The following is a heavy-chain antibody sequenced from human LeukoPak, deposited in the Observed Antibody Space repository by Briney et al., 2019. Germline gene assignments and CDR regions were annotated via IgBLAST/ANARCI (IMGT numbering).Heavy chain of an antibody. Sequence: ASVKVSCTASGYTFTSYAMHWVRQAPGQRLEWMGWINAGNGNTKYSQKFQGRVTITRDTSASTAYMELSSLRSEDTAVYYCALPTGIAAAGIDYWGQGTLVTVSS. J-gene: IGHJ4*02. V-gene: IGHV1-3*01. CDR3: ALPTGIAAAGIDY. D-gene: IGHD6-13*01. CDR1: GYTFTSYA. CDR2: INAGNGNT.